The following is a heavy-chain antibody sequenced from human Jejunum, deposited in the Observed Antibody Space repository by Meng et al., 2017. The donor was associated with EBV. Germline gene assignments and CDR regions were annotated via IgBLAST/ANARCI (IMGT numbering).Heavy chain of an antibody. CDR3: ARDQNGCYFAY. CDR2: IYNSEST. D-gene: IGHD2-8*01. Sequence: QGQLPASGQGLVKPSETLTLTCTASGGSVSSGGYYWSWTRQPPGNGLEWIGYIYNSESTNYKSSLKSRVTISADTSKNQFSLMLSFVTAADTAVYYCARDQNGCYFAYWGQGTLVTVSS. V-gene: IGHV4-61*08. CDR1: GGSVSSGGYY. J-gene: IGHJ4*02.